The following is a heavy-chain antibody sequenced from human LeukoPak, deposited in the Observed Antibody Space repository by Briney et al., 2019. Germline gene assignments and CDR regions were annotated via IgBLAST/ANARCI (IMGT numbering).Heavy chain of an antibody. J-gene: IGHJ4*02. CDR3: ARLRYHDYGNTKSSFDY. D-gene: IGHD3-16*01. Sequence: SQTLSLTCAISGDSVSSNSAAWNWIRQSPSRGLEWLGRTYYRSKWYNDYAVSVKSRITINPDTSKNQFSLQLNSVTPEDTAVYYCARLRYHDYGNTKSSFDYWGQGTLVTVSS. CDR1: GDSVSSNSAA. CDR2: TYYRSKWYN. V-gene: IGHV6-1*01.